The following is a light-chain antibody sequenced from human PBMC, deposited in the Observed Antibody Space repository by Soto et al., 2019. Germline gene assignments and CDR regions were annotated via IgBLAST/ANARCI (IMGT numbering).Light chain of an antibody. J-gene: IGKJ3*01. V-gene: IGKV1-9*01. CDR1: QGISSY. CDR3: QQLGT. Sequence: DIQLTQSPSFLSASVGDRVTITCRASQGISSYLAWYQQKPGKAPKLLIYAAFTLQSGVPSRFSGSGSGTEFTLTISSLQPEDFATYYCQQLGTFGPGTKVDIK. CDR2: AAF.